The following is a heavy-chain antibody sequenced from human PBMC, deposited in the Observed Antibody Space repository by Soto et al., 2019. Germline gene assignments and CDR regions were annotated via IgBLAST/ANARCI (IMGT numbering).Heavy chain of an antibody. D-gene: IGHD4-17*01. J-gene: IGHJ5*01. V-gene: IGHV3-20*04. Sequence: EVQLVESGGGIIRPGGSLRLACAVSGFSLDEYGMSWVRQAPGKGPEWVAGMHRNGGTTGYADSVKGRFTISRDDANNSLYLQMNSLRAEDTAFYYCARDHRWGYEYGDYGDSWGHGTLVTVSS. CDR1: GFSLDEYG. CDR2: MHRNGGTT. CDR3: ARDHRWGYEYGDYGDS.